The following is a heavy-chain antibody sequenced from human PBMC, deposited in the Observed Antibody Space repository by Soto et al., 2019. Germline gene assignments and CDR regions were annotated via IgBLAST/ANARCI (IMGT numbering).Heavy chain of an antibody. Sequence: ASVKVSCKASGYTFTSYYMHWVRQAPGQGLEWMGIINPSGGSTSYAQKFRGRVTMTRDTSTSTVYMELSSLRSEDTAVYYCGREGGDGYNCDYWGQGTLVTVSS. CDR1: GYTFTSYY. CDR3: GREGGDGYNCDY. CDR2: INPSGGST. J-gene: IGHJ4*02. V-gene: IGHV1-46*01. D-gene: IGHD5-12*01.